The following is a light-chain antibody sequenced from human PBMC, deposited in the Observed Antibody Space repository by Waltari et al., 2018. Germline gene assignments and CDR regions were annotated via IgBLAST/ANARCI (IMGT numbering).Light chain of an antibody. CDR3: QQYDSTPYT. CDR2: AAS. J-gene: IGKJ2*01. V-gene: IGKV1-39*01. Sequence: DIQMTQSPSSLSASVGDRVTINCRASQSIRTYLNWYQQKPGKAPKLLIFAASSLQSGVPSRFSGSGSGTDFTLTIRSLEPEDFAVYYCQQYDSTPYTFGQGTKLEIK. CDR1: QSIRTY.